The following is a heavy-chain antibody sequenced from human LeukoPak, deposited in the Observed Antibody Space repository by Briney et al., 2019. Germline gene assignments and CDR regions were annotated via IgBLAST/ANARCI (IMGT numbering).Heavy chain of an antibody. Sequence: GASVKVSCKASGGTFNTYEINWVRQAPGHGLEWMGRIIPIFGRPIYAQKFQGRVSITTDESTSTAYMELMSLRSEDAAVYYCARIEGDYGVFVYWGQGTLVTVSS. CDR1: GGTFNTYE. V-gene: IGHV1-69*05. J-gene: IGHJ4*02. D-gene: IGHD4-17*01. CDR2: IIPIFGRP. CDR3: ARIEGDYGVFVY.